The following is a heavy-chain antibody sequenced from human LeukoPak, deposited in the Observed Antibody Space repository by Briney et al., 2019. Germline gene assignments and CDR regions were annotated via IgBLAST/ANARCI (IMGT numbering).Heavy chain of an antibody. D-gene: IGHD2-15*01. J-gene: IGHJ6*03. CDR2: INWNGGST. CDR3: ARGDCSGGSCYSVDYYYYYMDV. V-gene: IGHV3-20*04. CDR1: GFTFDDYG. Sequence: PGGSLRLSCAASGFTFDDYGMSWVRQAPGKGLEWVSGINWNGGSTGYADSVKGRFTISRDNAKNSLYLQMNSLRAEDTAVYYCARGDCSGGSCYSVDYYYYYMDVWGKGTTVTISS.